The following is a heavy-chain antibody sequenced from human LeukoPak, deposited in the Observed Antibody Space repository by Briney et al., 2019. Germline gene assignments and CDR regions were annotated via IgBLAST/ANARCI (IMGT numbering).Heavy chain of an antibody. J-gene: IGHJ4*02. CDR1: GFTFRNAG. V-gene: IGHV3-33*01. CDR3: ARVFAPHYGSGWSFDY. CDR2: IWYDGSNE. Sequence: PGGSLRLSGAVSGFTFRNAGMNWVRQAPGKGLEWVAIIWYDGSNEYYGDSVKGRFIISRDNSKNTLYLQMNSLRAEDTAVYYCARVFAPHYGSGWSFDYWGQGTLVTVSS. D-gene: IGHD6-19*01.